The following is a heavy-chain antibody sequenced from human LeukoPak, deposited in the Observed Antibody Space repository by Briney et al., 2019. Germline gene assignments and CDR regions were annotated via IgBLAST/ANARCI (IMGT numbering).Heavy chain of an antibody. Sequence: PGGSLRLSCAASGFTFSSYAMSWVRQAPGQGLEWMGWISAYNGNTNYAQKLQGRVTMTTDTSTSTAYMELRSLRSDDTAVYYCARVEKGLWFGELFSEYNWFDPWGQGTLVTVSS. CDR1: GFTFSSYA. CDR3: ARVEKGLWFGELFSEYNWFDP. J-gene: IGHJ5*02. D-gene: IGHD3-10*01. CDR2: ISAYNGNT. V-gene: IGHV1-18*01.